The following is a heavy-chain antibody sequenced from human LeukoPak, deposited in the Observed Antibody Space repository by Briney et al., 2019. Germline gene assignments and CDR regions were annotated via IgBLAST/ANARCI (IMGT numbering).Heavy chain of an antibody. CDR3: ARIDSSGYQYY. D-gene: IGHD3-22*01. V-gene: IGHV1-18*04. CDR1: GYTFTVYY. J-gene: IGHJ4*02. Sequence: ASVKVSCKASGYTFTVYYIHWVRQAPGQGLEWMGWISAYNGNTNYAQKLQGRVTMTTDTSTSTAYMELRSLRSDDTAVYYCARIDSSGYQYYWGQGTLVTVSS. CDR2: ISAYNGNT.